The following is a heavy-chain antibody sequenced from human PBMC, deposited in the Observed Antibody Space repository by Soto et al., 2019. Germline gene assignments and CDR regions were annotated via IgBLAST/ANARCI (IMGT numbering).Heavy chain of an antibody. CDR2: IYYSGST. CDR1: GGSISSGDYY. Sequence: SETRSLTCTVSGGSISSGDYYWSWIRQPPGKGLEWIGYIYYSGSTYYNPSLKSRVTISVDTSKNQFSLKLSSVTAADTAVYYGASLSVRNYYYGMDVWGQGTTVTVSS. CDR3: ASLSVRNYYYGMDV. J-gene: IGHJ6*02. V-gene: IGHV4-30-4*01.